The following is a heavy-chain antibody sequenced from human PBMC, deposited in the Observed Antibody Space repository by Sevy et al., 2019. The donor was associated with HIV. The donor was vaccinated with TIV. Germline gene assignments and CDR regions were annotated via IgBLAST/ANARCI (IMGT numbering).Heavy chain of an antibody. Sequence: SETRSLTCTVSGGSISSYYWSWIRQPPGKGLEWIGYIYYSGSTNYNPSLKSRVTISVDTSKNQFSLKLSSVTAADTAVYYCARETDYYGSGSSLDYWGQGTLVTVSS. V-gene: IGHV4-59*13. D-gene: IGHD3-10*01. CDR3: ARETDYYGSGSSLDY. J-gene: IGHJ4*02. CDR2: IYYSGST. CDR1: GGSISSYY.